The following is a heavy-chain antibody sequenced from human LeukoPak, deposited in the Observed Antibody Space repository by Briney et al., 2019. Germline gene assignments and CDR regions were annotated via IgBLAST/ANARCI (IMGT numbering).Heavy chain of an antibody. CDR2: IYPGDSDT. Sequence: GESLKISCKGSGYSFTTYWIGWVRQMPGKGLEWMGIIYPGDSDTRYSPSFQGQATISADKSIGTAYLQWSSLKASDTAMYYCARTESYSSSSGLDYWGQGTLVTVSS. CDR3: ARTESYSSSSGLDY. D-gene: IGHD6-6*01. J-gene: IGHJ4*02. V-gene: IGHV5-51*01. CDR1: GYSFTTYW.